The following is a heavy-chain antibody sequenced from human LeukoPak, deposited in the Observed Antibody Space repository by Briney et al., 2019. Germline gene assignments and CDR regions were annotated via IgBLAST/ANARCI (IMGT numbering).Heavy chain of an antibody. D-gene: IGHD1-26*01. CDR2: IYHGGST. CDR3: AREPSGSYVDY. CDR1: GYSISSGYY. V-gene: IGHV4-38-2*02. Sequence: PSETLSLTCTVSGYSISSGYYWGWIRQPPGKGLEWIGNIYHGGSTYYSPSLKSRVTISVDTSKNQFSLKLSSVTAADTAVYYCAREPSGSYVDYWGQGTLVTVSS. J-gene: IGHJ4*02.